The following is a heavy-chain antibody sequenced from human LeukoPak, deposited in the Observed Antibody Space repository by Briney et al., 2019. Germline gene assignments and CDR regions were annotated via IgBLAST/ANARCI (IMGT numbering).Heavy chain of an antibody. Sequence: NPSETLSLTCTVSGCSISSYYWSWIRQPAGKGLEWIGRIYTSGSTNYNASFKSRVTMSVDTSKNQFSLKLSSVTAADTAVYYCARDLWRYYYGMDVWGQGTTVTVSS. J-gene: IGHJ6*02. CDR3: ARDLWRYYYGMDV. CDR1: GCSISSYY. D-gene: IGHD3-3*01. CDR2: IYTSGST. V-gene: IGHV4-4*07.